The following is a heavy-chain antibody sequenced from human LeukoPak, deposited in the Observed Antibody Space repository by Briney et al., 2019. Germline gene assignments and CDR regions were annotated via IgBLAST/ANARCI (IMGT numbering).Heavy chain of an antibody. V-gene: IGHV3-21*01. CDR1: GFTFSSYR. D-gene: IGHD5-24*01. J-gene: IGHJ4*02. Sequence: PGGSLRLSCAVSGFTFSSYRMSWVRQAPGKGLEWVSSISTSSSSKYYADSVRGRFTISRDNSKNTLYLQMNSLRAEDTAVYYCAKLMRMAHDYWGQGTLVTVSS. CDR3: AKLMRMAHDY. CDR2: ISTSSSSK.